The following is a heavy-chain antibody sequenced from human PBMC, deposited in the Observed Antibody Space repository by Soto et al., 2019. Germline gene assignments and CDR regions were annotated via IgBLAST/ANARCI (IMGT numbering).Heavy chain of an antibody. V-gene: IGHV4-59*01. J-gene: IGHJ4*02. D-gene: IGHD2-15*01. CDR1: GGSISNYY. Sequence: QVHLQESGPGLVKPSETLSLTCTVSGGSISNYYWSWIRQPPGKGLEWIAYIYYSGSTNYNPSLKSRVTISLDTSENQFSLKLSSVTAADTAVYYCARAGAATLSDYWGQGTLVTVSS. CDR2: IYYSGST. CDR3: ARAGAATLSDY.